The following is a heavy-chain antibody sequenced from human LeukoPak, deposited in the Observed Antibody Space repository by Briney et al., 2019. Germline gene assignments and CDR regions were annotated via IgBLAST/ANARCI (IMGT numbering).Heavy chain of an antibody. Sequence: SVKVSCKASGGTFSSYTISWVRQAPGHGLEWMGRIIPILGIANYAQKFQGRVTITADKSTSTAYMELSSLRSEDTAVYYCARDGDYYDSSGFYGYWGQGTLVTVSS. CDR1: GGTFSSYT. CDR2: IIPILGIA. D-gene: IGHD3-22*01. V-gene: IGHV1-69*04. CDR3: ARDGDYYDSSGFYGY. J-gene: IGHJ4*02.